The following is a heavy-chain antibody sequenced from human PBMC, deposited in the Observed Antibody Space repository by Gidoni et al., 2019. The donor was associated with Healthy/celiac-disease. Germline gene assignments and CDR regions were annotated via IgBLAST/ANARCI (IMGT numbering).Heavy chain of an antibody. CDR3: AYGSGSLLYYYGMDV. CDR2: ISTSGST. D-gene: IGHD3-10*01. V-gene: IGHV4-61*02. Sequence: QVQLQESVPGLVMPSQTLSLTCTVSGGSISSGSYYWGWIRQPAGKGLEWIGRISTSGSTNYNPSLKSRVTMSVDTSKNQFSLKLSSVTAADTAVYYCAYGSGSLLYYYGMDVWGQGTTVTVSS. CDR1: GGSISSGSYY. J-gene: IGHJ6*02.